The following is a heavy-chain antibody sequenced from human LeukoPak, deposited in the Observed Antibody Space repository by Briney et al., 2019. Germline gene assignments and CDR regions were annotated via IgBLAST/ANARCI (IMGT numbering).Heavy chain of an antibody. Sequence: SVKVSCKASGGTFSSYAISWVRQAPGQGLEWMGGIIPIFGTANYAQKFQGRVTITADESTSTAYMELSSLRSEDTAVYYCARDECSSTSCYGIWFDPWGQGTLVTVSS. CDR3: ARDECSSTSCYGIWFDP. J-gene: IGHJ5*02. CDR2: IIPIFGTA. CDR1: GGTFSSYA. D-gene: IGHD2-2*01. V-gene: IGHV1-69*13.